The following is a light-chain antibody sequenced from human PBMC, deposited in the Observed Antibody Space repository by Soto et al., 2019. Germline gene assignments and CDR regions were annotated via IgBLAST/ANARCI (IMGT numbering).Light chain of an antibody. J-gene: IGKJ4*01. V-gene: IGKV1-5*03. CDR3: QQYNSYPLT. CDR1: QSVSDW. CDR2: EAS. Sequence: DIQMTQSPSTLSASVGDRVTLTCRASQSVSDWLAWYQQKPGKAPKLLLYEASTLESGVPSRFSGSGSGTEFTLTINSLQPDDFATYYCQQYNSYPLTFGGGTKVEIK.